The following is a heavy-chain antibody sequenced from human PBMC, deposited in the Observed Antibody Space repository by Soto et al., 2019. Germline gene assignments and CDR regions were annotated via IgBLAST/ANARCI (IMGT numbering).Heavy chain of an antibody. D-gene: IGHD4-17*01. CDR2: IYYSGST. CDR1: GGSIGSGDYD. V-gene: IGHV4-30-4*01. J-gene: IGHJ2*01. Sequence: PSLPLSRTCAFSGGSIGSGDYDWSWILQPPGKGLEWIGYIYYSGSTYYNPSLKSRVTISVDTSKNQFSLKLSSVTAADTAVYYCARAFWDGDYWYFDLWGRGTLVTVSS. CDR3: ARAFWDGDYWYFDL.